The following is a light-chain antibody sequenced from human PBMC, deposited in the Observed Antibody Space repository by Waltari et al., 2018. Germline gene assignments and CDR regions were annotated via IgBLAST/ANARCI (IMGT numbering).Light chain of an antibody. J-gene: IGLJ3*02. CDR3: AAWDDSLNAWM. CDR2: NNN. CDR1: SSNVGPNY. Sequence: IAGQRITISCSGSSSNVGPNYVSWYQQLPGTAPTLLIYNNNRRPSGVPDRFSGSKSGTSASLAISGLQSEDEADYYCAAWDDSLNAWMFGGGTKL. V-gene: IGLV1-44*01.